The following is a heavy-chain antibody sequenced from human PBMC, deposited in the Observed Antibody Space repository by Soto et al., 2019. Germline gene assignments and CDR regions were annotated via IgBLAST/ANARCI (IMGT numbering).Heavy chain of an antibody. V-gene: IGHV4-61*01. CDR2: IYYSGST. CDR3: ARARIVVVTAIQEY. D-gene: IGHD2-21*02. J-gene: IGHJ4*02. CDR1: VVSVSSGSYY. Sequence: NPSETLSLTCTFSVVSVSSGSYYCSWIRQPPWKGLEWIGYIYYSGSTNYNPSLKSRVTISVDTSKNQFSLKLSSVTAADTAVYYCARARIVVVTAIQEYWGQGTLVTVSS.